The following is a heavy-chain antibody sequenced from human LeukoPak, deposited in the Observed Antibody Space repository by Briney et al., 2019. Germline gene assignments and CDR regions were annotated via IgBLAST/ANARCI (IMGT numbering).Heavy chain of an antibody. Sequence: ASVKVSCKASGYTSTNYGISWVRQAPGQGLEWMGWISAYNGNTNYAQKFQGRITMTTETSTSTAYMELRSLRSDDTAVYYCAKLVIDSGKPEDFWGQGTLVTVSS. CDR2: ISAYNGNT. V-gene: IGHV1-18*01. CDR1: GYTSTNYG. J-gene: IGHJ4*02. CDR3: AKLVIDSGKPEDF. D-gene: IGHD1-26*01.